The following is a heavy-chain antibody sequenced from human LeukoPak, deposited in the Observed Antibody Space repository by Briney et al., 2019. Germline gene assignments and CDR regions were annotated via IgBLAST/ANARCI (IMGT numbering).Heavy chain of an antibody. CDR3: ARHLSSGIAAAGTRRRYLDY. V-gene: IGHV3-33*08. D-gene: IGHD6-13*01. Sequence: GGSLSLSWAVCRLPFSICGMQWVRQAPGKGLEWVAFIWYEGSNKYCADSVKGRFTISRDNSKSTLYLQMNSLRAEDTAVYYCARHLSSGIAAAGTRRRYLDYWGQGTLVTVSS. CDR1: RLPFSICG. J-gene: IGHJ4*02. CDR2: IWYEGSNK.